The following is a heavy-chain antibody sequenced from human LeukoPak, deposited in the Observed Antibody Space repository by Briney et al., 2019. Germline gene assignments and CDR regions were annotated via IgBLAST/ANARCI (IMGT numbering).Heavy chain of an antibody. V-gene: IGHV3-48*03. CDR3: ARVARDYYLWSDPIETFYFDS. CDR1: GFTFSSYE. J-gene: IGHJ4*02. CDR2: ISKSGGPI. Sequence: GGSLLLSCTASGFTFSSYEMNWVRQAPGKGLEWISYISKSGGPIYYADSVQGRFTISRENAKNSLYLQMNSLRAEDTAIYYCARVARDYYLWSDPIETFYFDSWGQGTLVTVSS. D-gene: IGHD3-3*01.